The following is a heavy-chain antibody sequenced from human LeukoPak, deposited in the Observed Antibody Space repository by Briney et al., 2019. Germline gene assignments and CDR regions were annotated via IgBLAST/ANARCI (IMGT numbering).Heavy chain of an antibody. D-gene: IGHD2-15*01. V-gene: IGHV1-69*04. CDR3: ARVIRRYCSGGSCYETPYYFDY. CDR2: IIPILGIA. J-gene: IGHJ4*02. Sequence: ASVKVSCKASGGTFSSHAISWVRQAPGQGLEWMGRIIPILGIANYAQKFQGRVTITADKSTSTAYMELSSLRSEDTAVYYCARVIRRYCSGGSCYETPYYFDYWGQGTLVTVSS. CDR1: GGTFSSHA.